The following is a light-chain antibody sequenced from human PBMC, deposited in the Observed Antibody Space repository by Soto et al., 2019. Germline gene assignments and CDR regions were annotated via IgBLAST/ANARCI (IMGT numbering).Light chain of an antibody. CDR2: DVS. J-gene: IGLJ2*01. CDR3: SSYTTSSTLV. CDR1: SSDIGAYKF. V-gene: IGLV2-14*03. Sequence: QSVLTQPASVSGSPGQSITISCTGTSSDIGAYKFVSWYQQHPDKAPKLIIYDVSSRPSGVSGRFSGSKSGNTASLTISGLQAEDEADYYCSSYTTSSTLVFGGGTKVTVL.